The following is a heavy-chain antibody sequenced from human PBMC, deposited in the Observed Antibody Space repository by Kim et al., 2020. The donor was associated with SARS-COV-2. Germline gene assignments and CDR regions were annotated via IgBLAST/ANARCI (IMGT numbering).Heavy chain of an antibody. D-gene: IGHD4-17*01. CDR2: IWYDGSGK. CDR1: GFVFSSYG. J-gene: IGHJ6*02. Sequence: GGSLRLSCAASGFVFSSYGMHWVRQAPGKGLEWVAVIWYDGSGKYYSDSVKGRFTISIDNSKNTLFLQMNSLRAEDTAVYYCAREDYGGNPDYFYGMDVWGQGTTVTVSS. CDR3: AREDYGGNPDYFYGMDV. V-gene: IGHV3-33*01.